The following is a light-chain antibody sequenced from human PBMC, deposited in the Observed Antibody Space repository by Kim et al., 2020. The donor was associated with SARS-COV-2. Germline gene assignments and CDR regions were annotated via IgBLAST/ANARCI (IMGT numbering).Light chain of an antibody. V-gene: IGKV1-39*01. J-gene: IGKJ3*01. Sequence: ASVGYRVTSTCRTTQSMSSHLNWYQQKPGRAPKLLISAASTLQGGVPSRFSGSGSETDFTLTICSLQPEDFATYFCQQSYSTPFTFVPGTKVDIK. CDR3: QQSYSTPFT. CDR1: QSMSSH. CDR2: AAS.